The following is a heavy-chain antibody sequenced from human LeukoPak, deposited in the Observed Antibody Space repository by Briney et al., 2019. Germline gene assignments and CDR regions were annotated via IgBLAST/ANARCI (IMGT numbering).Heavy chain of an antibody. V-gene: IGHV3-53*01. Sequence: PGGSLRLSCAASGFTVSSNYMSWVRQAPGKGLEWVSVIYSGGSTYYADFVKGRFTISRDNSKNTLYLQMNSLRAEDTAVYYCANGMTTVSPFVFDYWGQGTLVTVSS. CDR2: IYSGGST. J-gene: IGHJ4*02. CDR3: ANGMTTVSPFVFDY. CDR1: GFTVSSNY. D-gene: IGHD4-17*01.